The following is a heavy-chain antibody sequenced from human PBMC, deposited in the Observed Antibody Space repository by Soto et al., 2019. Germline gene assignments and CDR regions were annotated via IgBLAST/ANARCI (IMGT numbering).Heavy chain of an antibody. CDR2: IKSKTDGGTT. J-gene: IGHJ6*03. V-gene: IGHV3-15*01. CDR3: TICTPTTPDYYYYYMDV. D-gene: IGHD1-26*01. Sequence: EVQLVESGGGLVKPGGSLRLSCAASGFTFSNAWMSWVRQAPGKGLEWVGRIKSKTDGGTTDYAAPVKGRFTISRVDSKNTLYLQMNSLKTEDTAVYYCTICTPTTPDYYYYYMDVWGKGTTVTVSS. CDR1: GFTFSNAW.